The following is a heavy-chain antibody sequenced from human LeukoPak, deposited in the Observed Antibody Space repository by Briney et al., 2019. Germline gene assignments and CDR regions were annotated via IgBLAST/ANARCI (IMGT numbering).Heavy chain of an antibody. J-gene: IGHJ4*02. CDR3: EKDLGGWEGYFHY. CDR2: ISYDGSNK. V-gene: IGHV3-30*18. CDR1: GVTSSNDD. D-gene: IGHD6-19*01. Sequence: GGSLRLSCAASGVTSSNDDMHWGRQAPGKGLEWVAVISYDGSNKYYADSVRGRFTISRDNSKNTLSLQMHSLRPEDTAVYYCEKDLGGWEGYFHYWGQGTLVTVSS.